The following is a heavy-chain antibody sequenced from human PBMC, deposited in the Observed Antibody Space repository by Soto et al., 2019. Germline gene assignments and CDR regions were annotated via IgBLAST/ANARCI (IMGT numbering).Heavy chain of an antibody. CDR3: ARDGQSGYYDLWSGYSHRGNGFDA. CDR2: ISAYNGNT. V-gene: IGHV1-18*01. CDR1: GYTFTSYG. J-gene: IGHJ5*01. Sequence: ASVKVSCKAPGYTFTSYGISWVRQAPGQGLEWMGWISAYNGNTNYAQKLQGRVTMTTDTSTSTAYMELRSLRSDDTAVYYCARDGQSGYYDLWSGYSHRGNGFDAWGQGTPVTVSS. D-gene: IGHD3-3*01.